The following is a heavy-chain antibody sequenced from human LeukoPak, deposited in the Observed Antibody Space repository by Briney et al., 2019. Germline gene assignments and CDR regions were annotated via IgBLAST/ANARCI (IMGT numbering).Heavy chain of an antibody. CDR3: ARRSSSGWYPDYYYYYYMDV. Sequence: GGSLRLSCAASGFTFSSYAMHWVRQAPGKGLEYVSAISSNGGSTYYANSVKGRFTISRDNSKNTLYLKMNSLRGEDTAVYYCARRSSSGWYPDYYYYYYMDVWGKGTTVTISS. CDR1: GFTFSSYA. J-gene: IGHJ6*03. D-gene: IGHD6-19*01. CDR2: ISSNGGST. V-gene: IGHV3-64*01.